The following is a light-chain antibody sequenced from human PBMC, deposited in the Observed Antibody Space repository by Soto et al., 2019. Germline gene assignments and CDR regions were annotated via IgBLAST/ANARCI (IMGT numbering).Light chain of an antibody. Sequence: QSALTQPASVSGSPGQSITISCTGTSSDVGGYNYVSWYQQHPGKAPKLMIYDVSNRPSGVSNRFSGSKSGNTASLTISGLQAEDEADSYCSSYTSSSTGVFGTGTKVTVL. CDR2: DVS. CDR1: SSDVGGYNY. V-gene: IGLV2-14*01. J-gene: IGLJ1*01. CDR3: SSYTSSSTGV.